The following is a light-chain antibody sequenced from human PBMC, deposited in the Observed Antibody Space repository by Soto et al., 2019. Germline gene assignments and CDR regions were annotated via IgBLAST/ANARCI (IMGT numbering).Light chain of an antibody. Sequence: DIHMTQSPSSLSASVGYIFTITCQASQDITNYLNWYQQKPGKAPKLLIYDASNLETGVPSRFSGSGSGTDFTFTISNMKNEDIETYYCQHYDNFPITFGQGTRLEIK. J-gene: IGKJ5*01. V-gene: IGKV1-33*01. CDR3: QHYDNFPIT. CDR1: QDITNY. CDR2: DAS.